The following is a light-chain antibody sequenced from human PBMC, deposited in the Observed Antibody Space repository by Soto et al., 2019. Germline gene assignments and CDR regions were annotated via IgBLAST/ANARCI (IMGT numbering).Light chain of an antibody. Sequence: EIVLTQSPATLSVSPGEGATLSCKASQNVYNNLAWYQQRPGQPPRLLIYDASTSATGISARFSGSGYGTEFTLTISSLQSEDFAVYFFQQCRNWPLTFGGGTQVEIK. V-gene: IGKV3-15*01. J-gene: IGKJ4*01. CDR1: QNVYNN. CDR3: QQCRNWPLT. CDR2: DAS.